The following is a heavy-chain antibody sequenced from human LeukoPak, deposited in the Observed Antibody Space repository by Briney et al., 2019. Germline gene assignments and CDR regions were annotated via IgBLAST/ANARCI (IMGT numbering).Heavy chain of an antibody. CDR1: GFTFSSYD. CDR3: ARDLEAARPGY. J-gene: IGHJ4*02. D-gene: IGHD6-6*01. Sequence: GGSLRLSCAASGFTFSSYDMSWVRQAPGKGLEWVSSISASGGSTYYADSVKGRFAISRDYSKNTLYLQMSSLRADDTAIYYCARDLEAARPGYWGQGTLVTVPS. V-gene: IGHV3-23*01. CDR2: ISASGGST.